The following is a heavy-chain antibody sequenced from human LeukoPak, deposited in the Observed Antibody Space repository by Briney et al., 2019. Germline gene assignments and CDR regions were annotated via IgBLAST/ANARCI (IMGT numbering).Heavy chain of an antibody. V-gene: IGHV1-69*13. CDR2: IIPIFGTA. CDR3: ARLSIPAAIKGAFDI. CDR1: GGTFSSYA. J-gene: IGHJ3*02. Sequence: ASVKVSCKASGGTFSSYAISWVRQAPGQGLEWMGGIIPIFGTANYAQKFQGRVTITADESTSTAYMELSSLRSEDTAVYYCARLSIPAAIKGAFDIWGQGTMVTVSS. D-gene: IGHD2-2*02.